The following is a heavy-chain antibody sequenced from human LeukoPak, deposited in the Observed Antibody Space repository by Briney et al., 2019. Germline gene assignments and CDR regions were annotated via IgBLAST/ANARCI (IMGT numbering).Heavy chain of an antibody. CDR1: GFTFSNYA. D-gene: IGHD6-19*01. J-gene: IGHJ4*02. V-gene: IGHV3-23*01. Sequence: PGGSLRLSCVASGFTFSNYAVTWVRQAPGKGLEWVSVFRGRDGGTYYADSVKGRFTISRDNSKNTLYLQMNSLRAEDTAVYYCAKDGINVVGLIAVAWYYFDYWGQGTLVTVSS. CDR2: FRGRDGGT. CDR3: AKDGINVVGLIAVAWYYFDY.